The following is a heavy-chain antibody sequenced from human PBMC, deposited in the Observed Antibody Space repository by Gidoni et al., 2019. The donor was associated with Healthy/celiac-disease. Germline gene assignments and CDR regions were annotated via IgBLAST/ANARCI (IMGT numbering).Heavy chain of an antibody. CDR3: AREVFGNDGSWFDP. V-gene: IGHV3-33*01. Sequence: QVQLVESGGGVVQPGRSLRLSCAASGFTFSSYGMHWGRQAPGKGLEWVAVIWYDGSNKYYADSVKGRFTISRDNSKNTLYLQMNSLRAEDTAVYYCAREVFGNDGSWFDPWGQGTLVTVSS. J-gene: IGHJ5*02. D-gene: IGHD1-1*01. CDR1: GFTFSSYG. CDR2: IWYDGSNK.